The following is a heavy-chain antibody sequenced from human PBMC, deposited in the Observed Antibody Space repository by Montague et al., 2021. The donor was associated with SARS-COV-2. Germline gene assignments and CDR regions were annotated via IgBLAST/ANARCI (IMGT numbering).Heavy chain of an antibody. Sequence: SLRLSCAASGFAFGNFWMHWVRQAPGKGLVWVSRISSDGSTTIHADPVRGRFTISRDNAKNTLYPQMNSLRAEDTAVYYCARGGYSHGVQPEYWYLDLWGRGTLVTVSS. CDR3: ARGGYSHGVQPEYWYLDL. CDR1: GFAFGNFW. CDR2: ISSDGSTT. J-gene: IGHJ2*01. D-gene: IGHD5-18*01. V-gene: IGHV3-74*01.